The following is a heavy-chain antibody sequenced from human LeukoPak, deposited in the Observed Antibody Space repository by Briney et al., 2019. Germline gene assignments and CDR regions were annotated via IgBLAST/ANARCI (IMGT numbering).Heavy chain of an antibody. V-gene: IGHV3-33*06. J-gene: IGHJ4*02. Sequence: RPGGSLRLSCAASGFTFSSYAMSWARQAPGKGLEWVAVIWYDGSNKYYADSVKGRFTISRDNSKNTLYLQMNSLRAEDTAVYYCAKDFFPFGPGSDYFDYRGQGTLVTVSS. CDR3: AKDFFPFGPGSDYFDY. CDR2: IWYDGSNK. CDR1: GFTFSSYA. D-gene: IGHD1-26*01.